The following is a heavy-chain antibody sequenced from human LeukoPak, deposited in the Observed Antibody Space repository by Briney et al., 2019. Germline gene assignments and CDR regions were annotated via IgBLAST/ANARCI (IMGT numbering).Heavy chain of an antibody. Sequence: GGSLRLSCAASGFTFSSYAMHWVRQAPGKGLEWVAVISYDGSNKYYADSVKGRFTISRDNSKNTLYLQMNSLRSEDTAVYYCVRGPWGLSRWGQGTLVTVSS. CDR3: VRGPWGLSR. CDR2: ISYDGSNK. D-gene: IGHD7-27*01. CDR1: GFTFSSYA. V-gene: IGHV3-30-3*01. J-gene: IGHJ4*02.